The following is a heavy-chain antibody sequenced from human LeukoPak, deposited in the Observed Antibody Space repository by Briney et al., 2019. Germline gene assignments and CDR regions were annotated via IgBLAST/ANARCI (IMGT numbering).Heavy chain of an antibody. CDR1: GYSFTSYW. Sequence: GESLKISCKGSGYSFTSYWIGWVRQMPGKGLGWMGIIYPGDSDTRYSPSFQGQVTISADKSISTAYLQWSSLKASDTAMYYCATLSGSYPPSRNYYYMDVWGKGTTVTVSS. CDR2: IYPGDSDT. CDR3: ATLSGSYPPSRNYYYMDV. D-gene: IGHD1-26*01. V-gene: IGHV5-51*01. J-gene: IGHJ6*03.